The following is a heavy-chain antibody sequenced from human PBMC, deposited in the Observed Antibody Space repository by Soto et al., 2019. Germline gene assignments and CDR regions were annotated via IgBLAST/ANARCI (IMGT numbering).Heavy chain of an antibody. V-gene: IGHV1-69*01. J-gene: IGHJ4*02. CDR3: ARDPGGGGSCRPFDY. Sequence: QVQLVQSGAEVKKPGSSVKVSCKASGGTFSSYAISWVRQAPGQGLEWMGGIIPIFGTASNAQKFQGRVTMTADESTSTAYMEQGSRRSADTAVDYCARDPGGGGSCRPFDYWGQGTLVTVSS. D-gene: IGHD2-15*01. CDR2: IIPIFGTA. CDR1: GGTFSSYA.